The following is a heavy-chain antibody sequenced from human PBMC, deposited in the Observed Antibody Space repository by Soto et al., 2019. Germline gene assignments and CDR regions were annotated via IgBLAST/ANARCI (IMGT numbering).Heavy chain of an antibody. CDR1: GYIFTSYA. Sequence: QVQLVQSGAEVKKPGASVKVSCKASGYIFTSYAISWVRQAPGQGLEWMGWISAYNGNTNYAQKLQGRVTMTTETSTSTAYMELSSLRSDDTAVYYCARSTPYYYDSSGYCFDDWGQGTLVTVSS. CDR3: ARSTPYYYDSSGYCFDD. CDR2: ISAYNGNT. J-gene: IGHJ4*02. D-gene: IGHD3-22*01. V-gene: IGHV1-18*01.